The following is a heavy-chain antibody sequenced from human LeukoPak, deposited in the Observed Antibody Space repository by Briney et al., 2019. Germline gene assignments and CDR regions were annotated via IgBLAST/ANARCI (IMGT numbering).Heavy chain of an antibody. D-gene: IGHD5-24*01. V-gene: IGHV3-23*01. CDR1: GFTFSSYA. J-gene: IGHJ4*02. CDR3: TRVGYIDEGIDY. Sequence: GGSLRLSCAASGFTFSSYAMSWVRQAPGKGLEWVSAISGSGGSPYYADSVKGRFTISRDNAKNSLYLQMNSLRAEDTAIYYCTRVGYIDEGIDYWGQGTLVTVSS. CDR2: ISGSGGSP.